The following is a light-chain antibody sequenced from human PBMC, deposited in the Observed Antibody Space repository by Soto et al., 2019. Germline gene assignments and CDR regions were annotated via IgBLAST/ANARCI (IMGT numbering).Light chain of an antibody. Sequence: DIPMTQSPSSLSASVGDRVTITCRASQTIGSFLNWFQHKTGKAPKLLIYAASSLQSGVPSRFSGSGSGTEFTLTITSLQPEDFATYYCQQTYSTSWTFGQGTQVEIK. V-gene: IGKV1-39*01. J-gene: IGKJ1*01. CDR1: QTIGSF. CDR2: AAS. CDR3: QQTYSTSWT.